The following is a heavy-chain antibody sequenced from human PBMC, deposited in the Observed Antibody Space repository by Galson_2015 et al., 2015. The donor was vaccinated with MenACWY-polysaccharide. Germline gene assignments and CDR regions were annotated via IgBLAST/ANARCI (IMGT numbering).Heavy chain of an antibody. CDR3: ARGGGRLPNNYYFDY. CDR1: GFTFSGNW. V-gene: IGHV3-74*01. CDR2: INSDGRST. Sequence: SLRLSCAASGFTFSGNWMHWVRQAPGKGLVWVSRINSDGRSTSYADSVKGRFTTSRDNAKNTLYLQMNSLRAEDTAVYYCARGGGRLPNNYYFDYWGQGTLVTVSS. D-gene: IGHD2-21*01. J-gene: IGHJ4*02.